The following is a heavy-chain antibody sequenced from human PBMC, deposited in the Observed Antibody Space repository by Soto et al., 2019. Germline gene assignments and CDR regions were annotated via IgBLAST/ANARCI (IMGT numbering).Heavy chain of an antibody. CDR3: ALIMTTRAFDI. V-gene: IGHV1-18*01. CDR1: GYTFTSYG. J-gene: IGHJ3*02. Sequence: ASVKVSCKASGYTFTSYGISWVRQAPGQGLEGMGWISAYNGNTNYAQKLQGRVIMTTDTSTSTAYMELRSLRSDDTAVYYCALIMTTRAFDIWGQGTMVTVSS. D-gene: IGHD3-16*01. CDR2: ISAYNGNT.